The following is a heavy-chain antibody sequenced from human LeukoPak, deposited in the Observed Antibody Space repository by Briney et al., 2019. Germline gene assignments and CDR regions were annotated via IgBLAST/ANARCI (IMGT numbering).Heavy chain of an antibody. V-gene: IGHV1-18*01. J-gene: IGHJ4*02. CDR3: ARKDSSGSKYYFDY. CDR2: ISAYNGNT. D-gene: IGHD3-22*01. Sequence: ASVKVSCKASGYTFTSYGISWVRQAPGQGLEWVGWISAYNGNTNYAQKLQGRVTMTTDTSTSTAYMELRSLRSDDTAVYYCARKDSSGSKYYFDYWGQGTLVTVSS. CDR1: GYTFTSYG.